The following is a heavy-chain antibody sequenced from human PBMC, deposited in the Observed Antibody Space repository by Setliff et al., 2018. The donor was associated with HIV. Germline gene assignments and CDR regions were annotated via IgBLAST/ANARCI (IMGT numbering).Heavy chain of an antibody. CDR2: IYFTGSS. CDR1: GGSISTYY. Sequence: SETLSLTCTVSGGSISTYYWSWIWQPPGKGLEWIGSIYFTGSSDNNPSLKSRVTLPVDTSKHQFSLKLSSVTAADTAVYYCASQFGAYDSSGYEHDAFNIWGQGTMVTVSS. V-gene: IGHV4-59*01. J-gene: IGHJ3*02. CDR3: ASQFGAYDSSGYEHDAFNI. D-gene: IGHD3-22*01.